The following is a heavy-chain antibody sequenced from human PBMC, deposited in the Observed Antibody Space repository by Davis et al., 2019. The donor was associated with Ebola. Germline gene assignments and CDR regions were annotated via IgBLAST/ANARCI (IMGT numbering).Heavy chain of an antibody. J-gene: IGHJ5*02. CDR2: INHSGST. D-gene: IGHD2-15*01. CDR3: ARGLIGACSGGSCYGNWFDP. V-gene: IGHV4-34*01. CDR1: GGSFSGYY. Sequence: SETLSLTCAVYGGSFSGYYWSWIRQPPGKGLEWIGEINHSGSTNYNPSLKSRVTISVDTSKNQFSLKLSSVTAADTAVYYCARGLIGACSGGSCYGNWFDPWGQGTLVTVSS.